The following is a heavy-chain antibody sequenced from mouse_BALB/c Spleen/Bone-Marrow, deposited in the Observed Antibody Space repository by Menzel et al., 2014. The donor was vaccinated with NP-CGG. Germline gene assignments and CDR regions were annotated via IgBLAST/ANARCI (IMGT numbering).Heavy chain of an antibody. V-gene: IGHV5-12-2*01. CDR1: GFTFSSYT. D-gene: IGHD3-1*01. Sequence: EVQLVESGGGLVQPGGSLKLSCAASGFTFSSYTVSWVRRTPEKRLEWVAYISNGGGSTYYPDTVKGRFTISRDNAKNTLYLQMSSLKSEDTAMYYCARQLGLRWAMDYWGQGTSVTVSS. J-gene: IGHJ4*01. CDR2: ISNGGGST. CDR3: ARQLGLRWAMDY.